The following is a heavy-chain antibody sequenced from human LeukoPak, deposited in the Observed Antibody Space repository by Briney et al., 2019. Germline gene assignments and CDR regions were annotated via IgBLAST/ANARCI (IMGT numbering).Heavy chain of an antibody. D-gene: IGHD1-26*01. CDR3: VRHTRRSPGDY. CDR2: MRDDGSDK. CDR1: GFTFSSYW. J-gene: IGHJ4*02. Sequence: GGSLRLSCAASGFTFSSYWVTWVRQAPGKGLEWMANMRDDGSDKYYVDSVKGRFTISRDNAQNTLLLQMDSLRVEDTAVYYCVRHTRRSPGDYWGQGTLVTVST. V-gene: IGHV3-7*01.